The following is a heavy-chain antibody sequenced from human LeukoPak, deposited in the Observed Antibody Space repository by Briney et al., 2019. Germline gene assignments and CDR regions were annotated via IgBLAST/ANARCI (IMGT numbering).Heavy chain of an antibody. CDR2: IKQDGSEK. CDR1: GFTFSNAW. J-gene: IGHJ4*02. Sequence: GGSLRLSCAASGFTFSNAWMSWVRQAPGKGLEWVANIKQDGSEKYYVDSVKGRFTISRDNAKNSLYLQMNSLRAEDTAVYYCASKEMATIPPDYWGQGTLVTVSS. D-gene: IGHD5-24*01. CDR3: ASKEMATIPPDY. V-gene: IGHV3-7*05.